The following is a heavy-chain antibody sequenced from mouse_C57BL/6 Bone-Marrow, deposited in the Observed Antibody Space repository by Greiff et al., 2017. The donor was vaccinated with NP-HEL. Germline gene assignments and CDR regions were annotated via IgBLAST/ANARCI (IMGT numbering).Heavy chain of an antibody. V-gene: IGHV3-6*01. Sequence: DVKLQESGPGLVKPSQSLSLTCSVTGYSITSGYYWNWIRQFPGNKLEWMGYISYDGSNNYNPSLKNRISITRDTSKNQFFLKLNSVTTEDTATYYCARTSYYYGSSSRYWYFDVWGTGTTVTVSS. CDR3: ARTSYYYGSSSRYWYFDV. J-gene: IGHJ1*03. D-gene: IGHD1-1*01. CDR1: GYSITSGYY. CDR2: ISYDGSN.